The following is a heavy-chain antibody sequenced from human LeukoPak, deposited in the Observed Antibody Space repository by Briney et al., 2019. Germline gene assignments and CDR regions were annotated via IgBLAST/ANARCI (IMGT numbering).Heavy chain of an antibody. V-gene: IGHV3-23*01. D-gene: IGHD1-26*01. J-gene: IGHJ4*02. Sequence: GGSLRLSCLTSGFTLSTSAMSWVRQAPGKGLEWISGISGSGASTYYADSVKGRFTISRDDSRNTLYLQKNSLRGDDTAVYYCAKDVGKWESLHFFDYWGQGTLVTVSS. CDR1: GFTLSTSA. CDR2: ISGSGAST. CDR3: AKDVGKWESLHFFDY.